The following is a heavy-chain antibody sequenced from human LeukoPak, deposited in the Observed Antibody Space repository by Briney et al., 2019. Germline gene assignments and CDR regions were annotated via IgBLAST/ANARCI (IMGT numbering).Heavy chain of an antibody. J-gene: IGHJ4*02. CDR3: ARAYYDDSGRRTWDY. Sequence: LEASVKVSCPAFGYTFTRYYIQWVRQSPGQGLDWMRWIIPIGGDTKYAQKFQGRATMTRDTSISTAYMALNRLTYDDTAVYYCARAYYDDSGRRTWDYWGQGTVVTVSS. CDR2: IIPIGGDT. V-gene: IGHV1-2*02. CDR1: GYTFTRYY. D-gene: IGHD3-22*01.